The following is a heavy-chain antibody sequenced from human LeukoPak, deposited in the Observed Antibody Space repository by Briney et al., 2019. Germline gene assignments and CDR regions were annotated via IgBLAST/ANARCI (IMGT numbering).Heavy chain of an antibody. J-gene: IGHJ5*02. CDR3: AKDLHYNDGRWEIDP. CDR2: MVGSGDT. Sequence: GGSLRLSCAASGFTFSTYAMTWVRQAPGKGLEWVSGMVGSGDTYYADSVKGRFTISRDNSKNTVYLQMNSLRVEDTAIYYCAKDLHYNDGRWEIDPWGQGILVTVSS. CDR1: GFTFSTYA. D-gene: IGHD5-24*01. V-gene: IGHV3-23*01.